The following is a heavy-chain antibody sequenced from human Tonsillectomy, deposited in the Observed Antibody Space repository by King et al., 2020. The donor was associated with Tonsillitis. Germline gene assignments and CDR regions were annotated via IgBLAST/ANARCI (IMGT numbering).Heavy chain of an antibody. V-gene: IGHV4-34*01. Sequence: VQLQQWGAGLLKPSETLSLTCAVYGGSFSGYYWSWIRQPPGKGLEWIGEINHSGSTNYNASLKSRVTISVDTSKNQFSLKLSSVTAADTAVYYCARGPMITFGGVIGDAFDIWGQGTMVTVSS. CDR3: ARGPMITFGGVIGDAFDI. J-gene: IGHJ3*02. D-gene: IGHD3-16*02. CDR1: GGSFSGYY. CDR2: INHSGST.